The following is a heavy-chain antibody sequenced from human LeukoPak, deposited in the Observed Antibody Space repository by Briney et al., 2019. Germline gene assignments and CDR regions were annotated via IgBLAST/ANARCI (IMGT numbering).Heavy chain of an antibody. J-gene: IGHJ4*02. CDR2: IYHSGST. CDR1: GGSISSGGYS. V-gene: IGHV4-30-2*01. D-gene: IGHD6-19*01. CDR3: ARGSVAGNFRSRSILDY. Sequence: PSQTLSLTCAVSGGSISSGGYSWSWIRQPPGKGLEWIGYIYHSGSTYYNPSLKSRVTISVDRSKNQFSLKLSSVTAADTAVYYCARGSVAGNFRSRSILDYWGQGTLVTVSS.